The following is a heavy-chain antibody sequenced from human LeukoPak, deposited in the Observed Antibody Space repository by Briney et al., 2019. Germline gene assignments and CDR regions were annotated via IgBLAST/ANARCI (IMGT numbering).Heavy chain of an antibody. V-gene: IGHV3-7*01. CDR1: GFTLNSHW. Sequence: GGSLRLSCAVSGFTLNSHWMSRVRQAPGKGLEWVANINQDGSAKYYVDSVRGRFTISRDNAKNSMYLQMNSLRAEDTAVYYCARWDIRGTAHQLDYWGQGTLVTVSS. CDR3: ARWDIRGTAHQLDY. CDR2: INQDGSAK. D-gene: IGHD1-7*01. J-gene: IGHJ4*02.